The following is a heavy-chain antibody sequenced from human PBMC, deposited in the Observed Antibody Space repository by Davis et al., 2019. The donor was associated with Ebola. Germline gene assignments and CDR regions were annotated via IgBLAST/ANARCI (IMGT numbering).Heavy chain of an antibody. CDR3: ARDRGVEMATIPGDY. CDR1: GFTFSSYA. Sequence: GESLKISCAASGFTFSSYAMHWVRQAPGKGLEWVAVISYDGSNKYYADSVKGRFTISRDNSKNTLYLQMNSLRAEDTAVYYCARDRGVEMATIPGDYWGQGTLVTVSS. J-gene: IGHJ4*02. CDR2: ISYDGSNK. V-gene: IGHV3-30-3*01. D-gene: IGHD5-24*01.